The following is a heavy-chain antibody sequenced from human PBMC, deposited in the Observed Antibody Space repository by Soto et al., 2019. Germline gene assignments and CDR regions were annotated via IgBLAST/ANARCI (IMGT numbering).Heavy chain of an antibody. J-gene: IGHJ2*01. D-gene: IGHD2-15*01. V-gene: IGHV3-23*01. CDR3: AKDSDYRDRIFYYFGF. CDR2: IRGSGGST. Sequence: EVQLLQSGGGLVQPGGSLRLSCAASGFTLSSYAMTWVRQAPGKGLEWVSVIRGSGGSTYYADSVNGRFTISRDNSRNTVYLQLNSLSKEDTAVYFCAKDSDYRDRIFYYFGFWGRGTLVTVSS. CDR1: GFTLSSYA.